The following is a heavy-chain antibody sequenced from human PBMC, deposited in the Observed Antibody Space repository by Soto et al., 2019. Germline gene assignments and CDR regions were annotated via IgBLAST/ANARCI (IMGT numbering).Heavy chain of an antibody. D-gene: IGHD3-3*01. V-gene: IGHV5-51*01. CDR3: ARLAVFAVVIVKSGAYYGLDD. J-gene: IGHJ6*02. CDR2: IYPGDSDT. Sequence: PGESLKISCKGSEYSFSTYWIGWVRQMPGKGLEWLGVIYPGDSDTRYSPSFQGQVSISADKSISTAYLQWSSLKASDTAVYYCARLAVFAVVIVKSGAYYGLDDWGQGTTVTVSS. CDR1: EYSFSTYW.